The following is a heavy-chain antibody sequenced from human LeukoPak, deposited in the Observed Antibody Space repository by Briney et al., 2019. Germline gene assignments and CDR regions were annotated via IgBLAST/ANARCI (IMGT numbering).Heavy chain of an antibody. V-gene: IGHV3-74*01. CDR3: ATSIGYSSGWSYADDY. D-gene: IGHD6-19*01. CDR2: INTDGSST. J-gene: IGHJ4*02. Sequence: GGSLRLSCAASGFTFSSYWMHWVRQAPGKGLVWVSRINTDGSSTSYADSVKGRFTISRDNAKNSLYLQMNSLRAEDTAVYYCATSIGYSSGWSYADDYWGQGTLVTVSS. CDR1: GFTFSSYW.